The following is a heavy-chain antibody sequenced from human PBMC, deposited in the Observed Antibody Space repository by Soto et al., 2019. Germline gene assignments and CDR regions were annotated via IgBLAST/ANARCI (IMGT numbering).Heavy chain of an antibody. CDR2: IYYSGST. CDR3: ARAGVDYGDYVVAFDI. Sequence: PSETLSLTCTVSGGSISSYYWSWIRQPPGKGLEWIGYIYYSGSTNYNPSLKSRVTISVDTSKNQFSLKLSSVTAADTAVYYCARAGVDYGDYVVAFDIWGQGTMVTVSS. D-gene: IGHD4-17*01. J-gene: IGHJ3*02. CDR1: GGSISSYY. V-gene: IGHV4-59*01.